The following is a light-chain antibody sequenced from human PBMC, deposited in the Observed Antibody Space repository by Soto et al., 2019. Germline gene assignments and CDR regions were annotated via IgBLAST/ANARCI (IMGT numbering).Light chain of an antibody. J-gene: IGKJ2*01. V-gene: IGKV4-1*01. CDR3: QRSYSTPYT. CDR1: QSVLYSSNNNNY. CDR2: WAS. Sequence: DIVMTQSPDSLAVSLGERATINCKSSQSVLYSSNNNNYLAWYQQKPGQPPKLLIYWASTRESGTPDRFSGSRAGTDFTLTISSRKAEEEAVYYCQRSYSTPYTFGQGTKLEI.